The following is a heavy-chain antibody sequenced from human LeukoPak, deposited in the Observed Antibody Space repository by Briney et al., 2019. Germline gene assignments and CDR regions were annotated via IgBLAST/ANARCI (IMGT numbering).Heavy chain of an antibody. CDR3: ARHMPVIRLLDIVVVPAAIPGTWVDAFDI. J-gene: IGHJ3*02. V-gene: IGHV3-30-3*01. CDR2: ISYDGSNK. Sequence: GGSLRLSCAASGFTFSSYAMHWVRQAPGMGLEWVAVISYDGSNKYYADSVKGRFTISRDNSKNTLYLQMNSLRAEDTAVYYCARHMPVIRLLDIVVVPAAIPGTWVDAFDIWGQGTMVTVSS. CDR1: GFTFSSYA. D-gene: IGHD2-2*02.